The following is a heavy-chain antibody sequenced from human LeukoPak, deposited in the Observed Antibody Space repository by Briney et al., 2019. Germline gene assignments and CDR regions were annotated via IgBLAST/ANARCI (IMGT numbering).Heavy chain of an antibody. D-gene: IGHD6-19*01. CDR1: GFTFSNYA. Sequence: PGGSLRLSCAASGFTFSNYAMSWVRQAPGKGLDWVSGISGSGHSTYHADSVKGRFTISRDNFKNTLYLQMNSLRAEDTAVYYCAKPHIGSGWYLFDYWGQGTLVTVSS. CDR2: ISGSGHST. V-gene: IGHV3-23*01. CDR3: AKPHIGSGWYLFDY. J-gene: IGHJ4*02.